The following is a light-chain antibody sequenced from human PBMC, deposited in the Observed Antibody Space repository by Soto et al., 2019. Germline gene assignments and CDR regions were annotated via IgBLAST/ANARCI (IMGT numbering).Light chain of an antibody. V-gene: IGKV3D-20*02. Sequence: VLTHSPGTLSLSTGERATLSCGASQSVNSNYIAWYQQKPGQAPRLLIYGASNRAAGIPARFSASGTRTDFTHTIDILEPGDYAVDYCQQRSNWPPTTFGQGTRLEIK. J-gene: IGKJ5*01. CDR2: GAS. CDR3: QQRSNWPPTT. CDR1: QSVNSNY.